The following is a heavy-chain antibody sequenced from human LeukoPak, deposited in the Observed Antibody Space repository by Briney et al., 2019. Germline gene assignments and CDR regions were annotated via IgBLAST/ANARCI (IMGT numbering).Heavy chain of an antibody. CDR3: ARARNCSSGTCYKDY. D-gene: IGHD2-15*01. Sequence: GGSLRLSCAASGLTFSGYWMHWVRQAPGKGLVWVSRINGDGSSTSYAVSVKGRFTISRDNAKNTLYLQMNSLGAEDTAVYYCARARNCSSGTCYKDYWGQGTLVTVSS. V-gene: IGHV3-74*01. J-gene: IGHJ4*02. CDR1: GLTFSGYW. CDR2: INGDGSST.